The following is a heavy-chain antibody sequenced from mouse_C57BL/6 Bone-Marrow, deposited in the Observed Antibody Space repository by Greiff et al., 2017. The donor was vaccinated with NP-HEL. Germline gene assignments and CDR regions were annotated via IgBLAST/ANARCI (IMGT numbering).Heavy chain of an antibody. CDR3: ARLHYGSLGFAY. CDR2: IDPSDSET. D-gene: IGHD1-1*01. CDR1: GYTFTSYW. J-gene: IGHJ3*01. V-gene: IGHV1-52*01. Sequence: QVQLQQPGAELVRPGSSVKLSCKASGYTFTSYWMHWVKQRPIQGLEWIGNIDPSDSETHYNQKFKDKATLTVDKSSSTAYMQLSSLTSEDSAVYYCARLHYGSLGFAYWGQGTLVTVSA.